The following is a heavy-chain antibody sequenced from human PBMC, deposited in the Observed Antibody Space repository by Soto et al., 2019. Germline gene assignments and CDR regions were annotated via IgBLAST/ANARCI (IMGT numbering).Heavy chain of an antibody. J-gene: IGHJ4*02. CDR3: AKERDYSIDHRTVFAY. Sequence: PGGSLRLSYAASGFPFQSYAMNWVRQAPGRGLEWVSGITGTGSATYYADSVKGRLTISRDNSKNTVYLQMNNLRAEDTAIYHCAKERDYSIDHRTVFAYWGQGTLVTCPQ. CDR2: ITGTGSAT. V-gene: IGHV3-23*01. CDR1: GFPFQSYA. D-gene: IGHD4-4*01.